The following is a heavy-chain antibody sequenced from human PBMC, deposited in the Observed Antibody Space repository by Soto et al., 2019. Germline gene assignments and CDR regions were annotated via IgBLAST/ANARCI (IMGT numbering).Heavy chain of an antibody. J-gene: IGHJ5*02. CDR3: ARQSWYYYDSSGSMRPDWFDP. D-gene: IGHD3-22*01. CDR1: GGSISSSSYY. Sequence: PSETLSLTCTVSGGSISSSSYYWGWIRQPPGKGLEWIGSIYYSGSTYYNPSLKSRVTISVDTSKNQFSLKLSSVTAADTAVYYCARQSWYYYDSSGSMRPDWFDPWGQGTLVTVSS. V-gene: IGHV4-39*01. CDR2: IYYSGST.